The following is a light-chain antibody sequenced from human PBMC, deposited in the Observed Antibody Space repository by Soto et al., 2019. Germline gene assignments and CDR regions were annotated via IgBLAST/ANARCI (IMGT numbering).Light chain of an antibody. CDR1: QGISSY. CDR2: AAS. CDR3: QQYNTYPYT. J-gene: IGKJ2*01. V-gene: IGKV1-8*01. Sequence: AIRMTQSPSSFSASTGDRVTITCRASQGISSYLAWYQQKPGKAPKLLIYAASTLQSGVPSRFSGSGSGTDFTLTISCLQSEDFATYYCQQYNTYPYTFGQGTTLEIK.